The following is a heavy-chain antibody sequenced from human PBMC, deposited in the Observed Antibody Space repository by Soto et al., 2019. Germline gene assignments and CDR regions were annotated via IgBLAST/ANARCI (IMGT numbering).Heavy chain of an antibody. J-gene: IGHJ4*02. Sequence: QLQLQESGPGLVKPSETLSLTCTVSGGSISSSSYYWGWIRQPPGKGLEWIGSIYYSGSTYYNPSLKSRVTISVDTSKNQFSLKLSSVTAADTAVYYCARRGIGGSCFPDWGQGTLVTVSS. CDR1: GGSISSSSYY. CDR3: ARRGIGGSCFPD. D-gene: IGHD2-15*01. CDR2: IYYSGST. V-gene: IGHV4-39*01.